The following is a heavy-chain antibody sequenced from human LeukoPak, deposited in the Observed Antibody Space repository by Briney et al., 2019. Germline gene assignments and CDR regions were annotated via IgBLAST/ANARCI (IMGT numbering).Heavy chain of an antibody. CDR2: ISYDGSYK. Sequence: GGSLRLSCAASGFTFSSYDMHWVRQAPGKGLEWVAVISYDGSYKYSADSVKGRFTISRDNSKNTLYLQMNSLRAEDTAVYYCAVPVEWEHHFNFDYWGQGTLVTVSS. CDR3: AVPVEWEHHFNFDY. J-gene: IGHJ4*02. V-gene: IGHV3-30*03. CDR1: GFTFSSYD. D-gene: IGHD1-26*01.